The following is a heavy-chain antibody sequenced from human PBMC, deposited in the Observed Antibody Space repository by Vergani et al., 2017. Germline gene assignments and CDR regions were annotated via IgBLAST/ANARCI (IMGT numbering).Heavy chain of an antibody. Sequence: VQLVQSGGGVVQPGGSLRLSCVASGFTFNRYGMQWVRQAPGKGLEWVSRINSDGSSTSYADSVKGRFTISRDNAKNTLYLQMNSLRAEDTAVYYCARDLLPNYDFWSGYSHAYYYYYGMDVWGQGTTVTVSS. D-gene: IGHD3-3*01. J-gene: IGHJ6*02. CDR3: ARDLLPNYDFWSGYSHAYYYYYGMDV. CDR1: GFTFNRYG. V-gene: IGHV3-74*01. CDR2: INSDGSST.